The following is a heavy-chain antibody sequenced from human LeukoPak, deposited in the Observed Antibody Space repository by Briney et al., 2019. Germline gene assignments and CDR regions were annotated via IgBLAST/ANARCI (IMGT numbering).Heavy chain of an antibody. D-gene: IGHD2/OR15-2a*01. CDR1: GASISSYY. CDR3: ARELKVGNTGYYFDY. V-gene: IGHV4-59*01. CDR2: MYYSGST. J-gene: IGHJ4*02. Sequence: SETLSLTCTVSGASISSYYWSWIRQPPGKGLEWIGYMYYSGSTNYNPSLKSRVTISVDTSKNQFSLKLNSVTAADTAVYFCARELKVGNTGYYFDYWGQGTLVSLSS.